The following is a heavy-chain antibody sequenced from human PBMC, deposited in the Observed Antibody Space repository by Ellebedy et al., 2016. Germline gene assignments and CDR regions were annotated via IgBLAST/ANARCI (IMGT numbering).Heavy chain of an antibody. Sequence: SVKVSCKASGGTFSSYAISWVRQAPGQGLEWMGGIIPILGIANYAQKFQGRVTITADKSTSTAYMELSSLRSEDTAVYYCAGRGYSYGPVGGPYFDYWGQGTLVTVSS. D-gene: IGHD5-18*01. CDR1: GGTFSSYA. J-gene: IGHJ4*02. CDR3: AGRGYSYGPVGGPYFDY. V-gene: IGHV1-69*10. CDR2: IIPILGIA.